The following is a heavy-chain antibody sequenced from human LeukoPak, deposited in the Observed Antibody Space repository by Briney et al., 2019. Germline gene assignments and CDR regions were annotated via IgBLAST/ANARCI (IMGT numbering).Heavy chain of an antibody. D-gene: IGHD6-19*01. V-gene: IGHV3-74*01. CDR3: ARTIYNSAWYYFDY. CDR2: INSDESIT. CDR1: GFTFSNYW. J-gene: IGHJ4*02. Sequence: HPGGSLRLSCAASGFTFSNYWMHWVRQAPGKGLVWVSRINSDESITTYADSVKGRFTISRDNAKNTLYLQMNSLRAEDTAVYYCARTIYNSAWYYFDYWGQGTLVTVSS.